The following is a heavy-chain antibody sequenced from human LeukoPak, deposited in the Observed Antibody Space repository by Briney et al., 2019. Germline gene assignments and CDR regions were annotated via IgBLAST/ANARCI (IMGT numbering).Heavy chain of an antibody. CDR3: ARDSSVVPAVANWYFDL. D-gene: IGHD2-2*01. Sequence: GASVKVSCKASGYSFTGYYINWMRQAPGQGPEWMGWINPNNGGTNYAQKFQDRVTMTRDTSITTAYMELGSLRSDDTAIYYCARDSSVVPAVANWYFDLWGRGTLVTVSP. CDR1: GYSFTGYY. J-gene: IGHJ2*01. CDR2: INPNNGGT. V-gene: IGHV1-2*02.